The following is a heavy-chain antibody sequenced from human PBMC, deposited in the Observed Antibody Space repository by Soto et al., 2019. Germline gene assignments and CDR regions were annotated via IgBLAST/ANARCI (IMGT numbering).Heavy chain of an antibody. D-gene: IGHD5-18*01. CDR3: ARALPRSSGYSYGALDY. V-gene: IGHV1-46*01. J-gene: IGHJ4*02. Sequence: QVQLVQSGAEVKKPGASVKVSCKASGYTFTNYYMHWVRQAPGQGLAWMGIFNPSGTSTTYAQKFQGKVTMTRDTSTSTVYMELNSLRSDDTAVYYFARALPRSSGYSYGALDYWGQGTLVTVSS. CDR2: FNPSGTST. CDR1: GYTFTNYY.